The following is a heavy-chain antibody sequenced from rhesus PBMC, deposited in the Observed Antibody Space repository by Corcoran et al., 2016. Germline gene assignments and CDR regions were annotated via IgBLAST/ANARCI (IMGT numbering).Heavy chain of an antibody. D-gene: IGHD6-19*01. J-gene: IGHJ2*01. CDR1: GYSISSGYG. CDR2: IWLRWSI. CDR3: ARRTDHSYCDVDL. V-gene: IGHV4-127*01. Sequence: QLQLQESGPGLVKPTETLSLTCAVSGYSISSGYGWSWIRKPPGKGLEWIGYIWLRWSISYNPSLKSRVTISSDTSKTQFSLKRSSVTAADTAVYFCARRTDHSYCDVDLWGPGTPITCSS.